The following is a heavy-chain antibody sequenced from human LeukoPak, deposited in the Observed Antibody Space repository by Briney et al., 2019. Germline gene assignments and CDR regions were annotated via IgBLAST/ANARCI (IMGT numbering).Heavy chain of an antibody. D-gene: IGHD3/OR15-3a*01. J-gene: IGHJ4*02. Sequence: MPSETLSLTCTVSGGSISSYYWSWIRQPPGKGLEWIGYIYYSGSTNYNPSLKSRVTISVDTSKKHFSLKLSSVTAADTAVYYCARGGLANYFDYWGQGTLVPVSS. CDR1: GGSISSYY. V-gene: IGHV4-59*08. CDR3: ARGGLANYFDY. CDR2: IYYSGST.